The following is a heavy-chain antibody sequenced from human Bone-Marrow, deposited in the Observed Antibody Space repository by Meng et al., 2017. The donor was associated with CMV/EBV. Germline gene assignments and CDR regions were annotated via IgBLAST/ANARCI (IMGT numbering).Heavy chain of an antibody. Sequence: GESLKISCAASGFTFSSYSMNWVRQAPGKGLEWVSSISSSSSYIYYADSVKGRFTISRDNAKNSLYLQMNSLRAEDTAVYYCARHYYGSGSYYTYYYYYGMDVWGQGTTVTVSS. CDR1: GFTFSSYS. D-gene: IGHD3-10*01. CDR3: ARHYYGSGSYYTYYYYYGMDV. V-gene: IGHV3-21*01. J-gene: IGHJ6*02. CDR2: ISSSSSYI.